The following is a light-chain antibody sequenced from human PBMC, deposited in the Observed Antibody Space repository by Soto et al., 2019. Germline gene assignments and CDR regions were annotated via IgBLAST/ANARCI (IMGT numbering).Light chain of an antibody. CDR2: DDT. V-gene: IGLV2-23*01. Sequence: LTQPASVSGSPGQSITISCTGTSSDVGTYKPVSWYQQYPGKAPKVIIYDDTKRPSGVSSRFSGSKSGNTASLTISGLQAEDEADYYCCSFAGSRTSFGGGTKVTVL. CDR1: SSDVGTYKP. CDR3: CSFAGSRTS. J-gene: IGLJ3*02.